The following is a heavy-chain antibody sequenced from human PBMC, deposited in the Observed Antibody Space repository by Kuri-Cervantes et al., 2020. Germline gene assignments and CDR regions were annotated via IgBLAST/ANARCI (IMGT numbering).Heavy chain of an antibody. V-gene: IGHV1-8*02. D-gene: IGHD6-6*01. CDR2: MNPNSGNT. Sequence: ASVKVSCKASGYTFTSYGISWVRQAPGQGLEWMGWMNPNSGNTGYAQKFQGRVTITRNTSISTAYMELSSLRSEDTAVYYCASATTYSSSSPLFYWGQGTLVTVSS. CDR3: ASATTYSSSSPLFY. CDR1: GYTFTSYG. J-gene: IGHJ4*02.